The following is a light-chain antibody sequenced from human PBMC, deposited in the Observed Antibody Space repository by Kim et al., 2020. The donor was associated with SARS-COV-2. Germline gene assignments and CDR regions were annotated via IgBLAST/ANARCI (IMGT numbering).Light chain of an antibody. CDR2: YES. V-gene: IGLV3-21*04. CDR1: NIGSKS. J-gene: IGLJ3*02. CDR3: QVWDSSSDHGV. Sequence: SYELTQPPSVSVAPGKTARITCGGNNIGSKSVHWYQQKPGQAPVLVIYYESDRPSGIPERFSGSNSGNTATLTISRVEAGDEADYYCQVWDSSSDHGVFG.